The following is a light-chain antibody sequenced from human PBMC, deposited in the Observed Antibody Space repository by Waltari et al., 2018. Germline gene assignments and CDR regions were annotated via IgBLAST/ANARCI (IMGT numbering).Light chain of an antibody. V-gene: IGLV3-1*01. CDR1: TLGDKY. CDR3: QVWDSSTEYV. Sequence: SYELTQPPSVSVSPGQTASITCSGDTLGDKYACWYQQKPGQSPVLVIYQDNQRPSGIPERFSGSNSGNTATLTISGTQAMDEADYYCQVWDSSTEYVFGTGTKVTVL. J-gene: IGLJ1*01. CDR2: QDN.